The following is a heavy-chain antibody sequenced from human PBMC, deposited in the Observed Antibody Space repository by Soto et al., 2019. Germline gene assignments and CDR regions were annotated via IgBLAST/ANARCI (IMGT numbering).Heavy chain of an antibody. CDR1: GGSISSYY. CDR2: IYYSGST. J-gene: IGHJ4*02. Sequence: SETLSLTCTVSGGSISSYYWSWIRQPPGKGLEWIGYIYYSGSTNYNPSLKSRVTISVDTSKNQFSLKLSSVTAADTAVYYCARSSLWFGELLHFDYWGQGTLVTVSS. CDR3: ARSSLWFGELLHFDY. V-gene: IGHV4-59*01. D-gene: IGHD3-10*01.